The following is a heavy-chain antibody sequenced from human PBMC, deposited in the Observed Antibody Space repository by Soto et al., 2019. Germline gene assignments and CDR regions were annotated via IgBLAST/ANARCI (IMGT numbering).Heavy chain of an antibody. Sequence: GGSLRLSCAASGFTFSSYGMHWVRQAPGKGLEWVAVISYDGSNKYYADSVKGRFTISRDNSKNTLYLQMNSLRAEDTAVYYCAVGSKYSSSWIDYWGQGTLVTVS. CDR3: AVGSKYSSSWIDY. D-gene: IGHD6-13*01. CDR2: ISYDGSNK. J-gene: IGHJ4*02. V-gene: IGHV3-30*03. CDR1: GFTFSSYG.